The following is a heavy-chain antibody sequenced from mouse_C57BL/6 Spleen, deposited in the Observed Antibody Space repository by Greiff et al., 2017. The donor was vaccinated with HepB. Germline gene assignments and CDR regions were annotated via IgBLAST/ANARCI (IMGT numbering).Heavy chain of an antibody. D-gene: IGHD2-4*01. V-gene: IGHV1-74*01. CDR1: GYTFTSYW. Sequence: VQLQQPGAELVKPGASVKVSCKASGYTFTSYWMHWVKQGPGPGLEWIGRIHPSDSDTNYNQKFKGKATLTVDKSSSTAYMHLSSLTSEDSAVYYCAPHYDRRSYAMDYWGQGTSVTVSS. CDR2: IHPSDSDT. J-gene: IGHJ4*01. CDR3: APHYDRRSYAMDY.